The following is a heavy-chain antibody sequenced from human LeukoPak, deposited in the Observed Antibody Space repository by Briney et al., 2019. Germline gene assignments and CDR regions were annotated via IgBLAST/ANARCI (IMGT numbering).Heavy chain of an antibody. D-gene: IGHD6-6*01. CDR3: ARDEHLVDYYYYYMDV. J-gene: IGHJ6*03. V-gene: IGHV3-21*01. CDR1: GFTFSSYS. Sequence: NPGGSLRLSCAASGFTFSSYSMNWVRQAPGKGLEWVSSISSSSSYIYYADSVKGRFTISRDNAKNSLYLQMNSLRAEDTAVYYCARDEHLVDYYYYYMDVWGKGTTVTVSS. CDR2: ISSSSSYI.